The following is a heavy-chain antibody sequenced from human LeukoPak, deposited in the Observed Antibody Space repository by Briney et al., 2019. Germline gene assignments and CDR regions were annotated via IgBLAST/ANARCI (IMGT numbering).Heavy chain of an antibody. Sequence: ASVKVSCKASGYTFTSYDFNWVRQATGQRPEWMGWMSPNSGDTGYAQKLQGRVTMTTDTSTSTAYMELRSLRSDDTAVYYCARGGGSSYAEYFQHWGQGTLVTVSS. V-gene: IGHV1-8*01. D-gene: IGHD6-6*01. CDR3: ARGGGSSYAEYFQH. CDR1: GYTFTSYD. J-gene: IGHJ1*01. CDR2: MSPNSGDT.